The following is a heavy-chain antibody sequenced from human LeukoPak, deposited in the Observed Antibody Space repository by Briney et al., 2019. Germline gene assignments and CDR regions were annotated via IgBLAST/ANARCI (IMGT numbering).Heavy chain of an antibody. J-gene: IGHJ6*02. CDR3: ARDLGYSSSAPRDYYGMDV. CDR2: IYYSGST. CDR1: GGSISSYY. Sequence: PSETLSLTCTVSGGSISSYYWSWIRQPPGKGLEWIGYIYYSGSTNYNPSLKSRVTISVDTSKNQFSLKLSSVTAADTAGYYCARDLGYSSSAPRDYYGMDVWGQGTTVTVSS. V-gene: IGHV4-59*01. D-gene: IGHD6-13*01.